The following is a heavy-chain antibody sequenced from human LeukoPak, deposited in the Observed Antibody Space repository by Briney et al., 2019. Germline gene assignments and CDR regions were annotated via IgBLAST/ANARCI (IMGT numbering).Heavy chain of an antibody. CDR3: ARDNPTFDAFDL. D-gene: IGHD2/OR15-2a*01. CDR2: SSFDGTTT. J-gene: IGHJ3*01. Sequence: GGSLRLSCAASGFTISHYWMYWVRQTPEKGLMWVVRSSFDGTTTTYAGSVKGRFTISRDNAKNTLYLQMNSLRVEDTAIYYCARDNPTFDAFDLWGPGTMVTVSS. V-gene: IGHV3-74*01. CDR1: GFTISHYW.